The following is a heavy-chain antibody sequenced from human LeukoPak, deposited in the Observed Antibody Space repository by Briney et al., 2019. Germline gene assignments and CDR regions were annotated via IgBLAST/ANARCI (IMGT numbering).Heavy chain of an antibody. Sequence: SETLSLTCTVSGGSISSGDYYWSWIRQPAGKGLEWIGRIYTSGSTNYNPSLKSRVTMSVDTSKNQFSLKLSSVTAADTAVYYCVRESRYCGGDCPDYWGQGTLVTVSS. V-gene: IGHV4-61*02. J-gene: IGHJ4*02. CDR2: IYTSGST. CDR1: GGSISSGDYY. D-gene: IGHD2-21*01. CDR3: VRESRYCGGDCPDY.